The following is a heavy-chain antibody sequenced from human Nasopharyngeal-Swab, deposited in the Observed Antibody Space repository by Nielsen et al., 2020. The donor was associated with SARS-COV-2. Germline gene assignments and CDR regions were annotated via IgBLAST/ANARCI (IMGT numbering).Heavy chain of an antibody. J-gene: IGHJ5*02. CDR2: IYYSGST. Sequence: PGKGLEWIGSIYYSGSTYYNPSLKSRVTISVDTSKNQFSLKLSSVTAADTAVYYCARHHRGIVLVVYRPWWFDPWGQGTLVTVSS. CDR3: ARHHRGIVLVVYRPWWFDP. V-gene: IGHV4-39*01. D-gene: IGHD2-8*01.